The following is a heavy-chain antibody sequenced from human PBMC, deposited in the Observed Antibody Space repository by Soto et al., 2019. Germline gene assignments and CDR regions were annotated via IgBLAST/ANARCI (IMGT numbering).Heavy chain of an antibody. CDR2: IIPMLRMA. D-gene: IGHD3-10*01. J-gene: IGHJ4*02. V-gene: IGHV1-69*02. CDR1: AGTFDSYT. CDR3: ATNYGSGSTHFDH. Sequence: QVQLVQSGAEVKKPGSSVKVSCWASAGTFDSYTISWVRQVPGQGLEWMGRIIPMLRMANFAQNFQGRVTMNADESTSTAYMVLSSLSSEDTAIYFCATNYGSGSTHFDHWGQGTPVTVTS.